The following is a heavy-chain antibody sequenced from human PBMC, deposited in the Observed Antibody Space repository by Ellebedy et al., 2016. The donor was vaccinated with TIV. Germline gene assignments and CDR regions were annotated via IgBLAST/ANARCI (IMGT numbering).Heavy chain of an antibody. V-gene: IGHV3-33*01. Sequence: GGSLRLXXTASGFTFRTYGMHWVRQAPGKGLEWVALIWTDGSHKNYADSVKGRFTISRDNSKDTLYLQMNSLRAEDTAVYYCATDGGSFSMGVWGQGSTVTVSS. CDR3: ATDGGSFSMGV. J-gene: IGHJ6*02. CDR2: IWTDGSHK. CDR1: GFTFRTYG.